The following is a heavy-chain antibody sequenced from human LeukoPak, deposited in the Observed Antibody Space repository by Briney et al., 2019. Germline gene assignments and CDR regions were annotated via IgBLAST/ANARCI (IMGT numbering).Heavy chain of an antibody. J-gene: IGHJ4*02. D-gene: IGHD1-26*01. CDR2: ISSSSSYI. CDR3: AGDSGSYFGLDY. V-gene: IGHV3-21*01. CDR1: GFTFSSHW. Sequence: GGSLRLSCVASGFTFSSHWTSWVRQAPGKGLEWVSSISSSSSYIYYADSVKGRFTISRDNAKNSLYLQMNSLRAEDTAVYYCAGDSGSYFGLDYWGQGTLVTVSS.